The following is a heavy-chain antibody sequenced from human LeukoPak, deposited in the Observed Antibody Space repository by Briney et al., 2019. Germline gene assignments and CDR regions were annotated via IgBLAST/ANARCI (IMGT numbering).Heavy chain of an antibody. D-gene: IGHD3-10*01. CDR3: DRESNYHGSGTGWFDP. V-gene: IGHV4-34*01. CDR1: GGSFSGYY. CDR2: INHSGST. J-gene: IGHJ5*02. Sequence: SETLSLTCAVYGGSFSGYYWSWIRQPPGKGLEWIGEINHSGSTNYNPSLKSRVTISVDTSKNQFSLKLSSVTAADTAVYYCDRESNYHGSGTGWFDPWGQGTLVTVSS.